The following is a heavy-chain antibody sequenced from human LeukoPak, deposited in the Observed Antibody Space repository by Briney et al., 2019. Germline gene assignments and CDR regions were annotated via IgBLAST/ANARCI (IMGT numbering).Heavy chain of an antibody. CDR2: INPSGGLT. D-gene: IGHD1-26*01. Sequence: ASVKVSCKASGYTFTNYGISWVRQAPGQGLEWMGIINPSGGLTSYAQKLQGRVTVTRDMSTSTVYMELSNLRSEDTAVYYCARDQSGEWELLSGWWFDPWGQGTLVTVSS. V-gene: IGHV1-46*01. CDR1: GYTFTNYG. CDR3: ARDQSGEWELLSGWWFDP. J-gene: IGHJ5*02.